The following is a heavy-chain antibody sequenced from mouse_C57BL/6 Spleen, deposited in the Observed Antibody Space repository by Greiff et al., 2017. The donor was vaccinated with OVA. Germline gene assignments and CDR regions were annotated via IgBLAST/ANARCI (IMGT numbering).Heavy chain of an antibody. CDR1: GYTFTSYW. V-gene: IGHV1-61*01. CDR3: ASNYGNYRGFAY. Sequence: VQLQQPGAELVRPGSSVKLSCKASGYTFTSYWMDWVKQRPGQGLEWIGNIYPSDSETHYNQKFKDKATLTVDKSSSTAYMQLSSLTSEDSAVYYCASNYGNYRGFAYWGQGTLVTVSA. CDR2: IYPSDSET. J-gene: IGHJ3*01. D-gene: IGHD2-1*01.